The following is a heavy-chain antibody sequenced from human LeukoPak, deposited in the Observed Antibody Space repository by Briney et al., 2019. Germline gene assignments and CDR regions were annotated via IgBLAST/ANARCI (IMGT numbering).Heavy chain of an antibody. CDR1: GGSISSSSYY. Sequence: NPSETLSLTCTVSGGSISSSSYYWGWIRQPPGKGLEWIGSIYYSGSTYYNPSLKSRVTISVDTSKNQFSLKLSSVTAADTAVYYCARSHPIVVPAAMGTIDYWGQGTLVTVSS. D-gene: IGHD2-2*01. J-gene: IGHJ4*02. CDR3: ARSHPIVVPAAMGTIDY. CDR2: IYYSGST. V-gene: IGHV4-39*01.